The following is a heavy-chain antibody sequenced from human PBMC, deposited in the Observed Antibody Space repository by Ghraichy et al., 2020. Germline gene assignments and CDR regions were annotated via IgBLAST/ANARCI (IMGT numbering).Heavy chain of an antibody. D-gene: IGHD3-3*01. CDR2: ISYDGSNK. CDR1: GFTFSSYA. Sequence: SCAASGFTFSSYAMHWVRQAPGKGLEWVAVISYDGSNKYYADSVKGRFTISRDNSKNTLYLQMNSLRAEDTAVYYCARGEVTIMGFDYWGQGTLVTVSS. CDR3: ARGEVTIMGFDY. J-gene: IGHJ4*02. V-gene: IGHV3-30-3*01.